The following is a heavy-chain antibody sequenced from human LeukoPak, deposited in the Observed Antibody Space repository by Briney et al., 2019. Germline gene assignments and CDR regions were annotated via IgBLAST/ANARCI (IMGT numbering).Heavy chain of an antibody. Sequence: QPGGSLRLSCAASGFTFSFYAMSWVRQAPGKGLEWVSYISSSSSTIYYADSVKGRFTISRDNAKNSLYLQMNSLRAEDTAVYYCAREHYIAAAGKAFDPWGQGTLVTVSS. D-gene: IGHD6-13*01. CDR2: ISSSSSTI. CDR3: AREHYIAAAGKAFDP. CDR1: GFTFSFYA. J-gene: IGHJ5*02. V-gene: IGHV3-48*01.